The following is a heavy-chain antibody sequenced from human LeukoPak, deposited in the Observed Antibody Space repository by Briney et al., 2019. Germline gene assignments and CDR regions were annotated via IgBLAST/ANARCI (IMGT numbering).Heavy chain of an antibody. D-gene: IGHD5-12*01. V-gene: IGHV1-2*02. CDR1: GYTFTGYY. Sequence: ASVKVSCKASGYTFTGYYMHWVRQAPGQGLEWMGWINPNSGGTNYAQKFQGRVTMTRDTSISTAYMELSRLRSDDTAVYYCAIPIPDSGYEFDSWGQGALVTVSS. CDR3: AIPIPDSGYEFDS. CDR2: INPNSGGT. J-gene: IGHJ4*02.